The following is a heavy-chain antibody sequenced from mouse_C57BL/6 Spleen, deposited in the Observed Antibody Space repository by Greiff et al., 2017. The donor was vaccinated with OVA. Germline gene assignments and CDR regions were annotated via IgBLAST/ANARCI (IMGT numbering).Heavy chain of an antibody. Sequence: QVQLKQPGAELVMPGASVKLSCKASGYTFTSYWMHWVKQRPGQGLEWIGEIDPSDSYTYYTQKFKGKSTLTVDKSSSTAYMQLSSLTTEDSAVYYCASLGQGYWGQGTTLTVSS. D-gene: IGHD4-1*01. CDR2: IDPSDSYT. CDR3: ASLGQGY. J-gene: IGHJ2*01. CDR1: GYTFTSYW. V-gene: IGHV1-69*01.